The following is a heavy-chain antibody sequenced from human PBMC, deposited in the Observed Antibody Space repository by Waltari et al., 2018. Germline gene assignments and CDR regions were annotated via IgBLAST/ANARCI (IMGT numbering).Heavy chain of an antibody. CDR3: ARVKGYSSNWYYFDY. V-gene: IGHV1-3*01. Sequence: VQLVQSGAEVKRPGASLKVSCKASGYTFTSYAMHWVRQVPGQGLDGMGWINAGSGDTKYSQKFQARVTITRDTSASTAYMELSSLTSEDTAVYYCARVKGYSSNWYYFDYWGQGTLVTVSA. J-gene: IGHJ4*02. CDR2: INAGSGDT. CDR1: GYTFTSYA. D-gene: IGHD6-13*01.